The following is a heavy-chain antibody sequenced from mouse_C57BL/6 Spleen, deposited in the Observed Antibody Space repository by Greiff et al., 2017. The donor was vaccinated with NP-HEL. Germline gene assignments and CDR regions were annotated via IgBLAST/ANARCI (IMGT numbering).Heavy chain of an antibody. CDR2: ILPGSGST. J-gene: IGHJ4*01. D-gene: IGHD2-2*01. V-gene: IGHV1-9*01. CDR1: GYTFTGYW. Sequence: QVQLQQSGAELMKPGASVKLSCKATGYTFTGYWIEWVKQRPGHGLEWIGEILPGSGSTNYNEKFKGKATFTADTSSNTAYMQLSSLTTEDSAIYYCARRVPYGYDGFYAMDYWGQGTSVTVSS. CDR3: ARRVPYGYDGFYAMDY.